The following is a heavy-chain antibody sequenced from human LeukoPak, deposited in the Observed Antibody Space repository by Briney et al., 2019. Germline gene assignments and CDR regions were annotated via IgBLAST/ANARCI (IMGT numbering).Heavy chain of an antibody. CDR3: ARVSGDGSGSYYTYYFDY. J-gene: IGHJ4*02. Sequence: ASVKVSCKASGYTFTSYGISWMRQAPGQGLEWMGWISAYNGNTNYAQKLQGRVTMTTDTSTSTAYMELRSLRSDDTAVYYCARVSGDGSGSYYTYYFDYWGQGTLVTVSS. CDR2: ISAYNGNT. D-gene: IGHD3-10*01. V-gene: IGHV1-18*01. CDR1: GYTFTSYG.